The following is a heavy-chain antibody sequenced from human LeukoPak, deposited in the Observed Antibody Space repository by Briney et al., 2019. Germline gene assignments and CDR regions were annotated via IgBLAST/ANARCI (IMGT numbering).Heavy chain of an antibody. J-gene: IGHJ4*02. D-gene: IGHD6-19*01. V-gene: IGHV4-38-2*01. Sequence: LETLSLTCAVSGYSISSGYYWGWIRQPPGKGLEWISNIYHSGSTYYNPSLKSRVTISVDTSKNQFSLKVYSVTAADTAMYYCARGSYSSGWYRGVYYFDYWGQGILVTLSS. CDR1: GYSISSGYY. CDR2: IYHSGST. CDR3: ARGSYSSGWYRGVYYFDY.